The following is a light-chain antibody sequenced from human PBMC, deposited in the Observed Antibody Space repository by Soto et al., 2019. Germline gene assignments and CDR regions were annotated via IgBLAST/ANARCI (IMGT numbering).Light chain of an antibody. CDR3: QQYYTTPVT. CDR1: QTVLYSSNY. J-gene: IGKJ1*01. V-gene: IGKV4-1*01. CDR2: WAS. Sequence: DIVMTQSPDSLSVSLGERATINCKSSQTVLYSSNYLAWYQQKPGQPPKLRIYWASTRESGVPDRFSGSGSGTDFTLTISSLQAEDVAVYYCQQYYTTPVTFGQGTKVEIK.